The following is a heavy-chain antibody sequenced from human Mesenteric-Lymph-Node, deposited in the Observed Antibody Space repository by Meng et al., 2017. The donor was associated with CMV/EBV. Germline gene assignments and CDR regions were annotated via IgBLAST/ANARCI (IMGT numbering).Heavy chain of an antibody. CDR3: ARHQRWLKSEGGFDY. J-gene: IGHJ4*02. CDR1: GGSFSGYY. Sequence: QVQLQQWGAGLLKPPETLSLTCAVYGGSFSGYYWSWIRQPPGKGLEWNGEINHSGSTNYNPSLKSRVTISVDTSKNQFSLKLSSVTAADTAVYYCARHQRWLKSEGGFDYWGQGTLVTVSS. V-gene: IGHV4-34*01. CDR2: INHSGST. D-gene: IGHD4-23*01.